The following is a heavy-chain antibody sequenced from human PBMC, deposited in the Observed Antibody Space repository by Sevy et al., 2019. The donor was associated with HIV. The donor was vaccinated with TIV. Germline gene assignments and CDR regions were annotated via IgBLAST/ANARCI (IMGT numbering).Heavy chain of an antibody. CDR1: GGSISSYL. Sequence: ETLSLTCTVSGGSISSYLWSWIRQPPGRGLEWIGYMYNTWSTNYNPSLKSRVTISLDTSKNQFSLKLSSVTAADTAVHYCARHQTTAVLYAFDLWGQGTMVTVSS. D-gene: IGHD2-21*02. V-gene: IGHV4-59*08. CDR2: MYNTWST. CDR3: ARHQTTAVLYAFDL. J-gene: IGHJ3*01.